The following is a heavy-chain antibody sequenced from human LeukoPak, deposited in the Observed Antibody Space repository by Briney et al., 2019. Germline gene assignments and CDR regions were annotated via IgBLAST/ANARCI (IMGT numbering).Heavy chain of an antibody. D-gene: IGHD6-13*01. CDR2: INPNSGGT. CDR3: VRVEQQLDGNAFDI. CDR1: GYTFTGYY. V-gene: IGHV1-2*02. J-gene: IGHJ3*02. Sequence: GASVKVSCKASGYTFTGYYMHWVRQAPGQGLEWMGWINPNSGGTNYAQKFQGRVTMTRDTSISTAYMELSRLRSDDTAVYYCVRVEQQLDGNAFDIWGQGTMVTVSS.